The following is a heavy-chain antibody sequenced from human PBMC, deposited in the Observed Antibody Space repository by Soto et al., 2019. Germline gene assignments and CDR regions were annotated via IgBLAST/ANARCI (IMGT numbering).Heavy chain of an antibody. J-gene: IGHJ6*02. V-gene: IGHV3-30*18. D-gene: IGHD1-7*01. CDR2: ISYDGSNK. CDR3: AKDKDKELPYYYYGMDV. CDR1: GFTFSSYG. Sequence: GGSLRLSCAASGFTFSSYGMHWVRQAPGKGLEWVAVISYDGSNKYYADSVKGRFTISRDNSKNTLYLQMNSLRAEDTAVYYCAKDKDKELPYYYYGMDVWGQGTTVTVSS.